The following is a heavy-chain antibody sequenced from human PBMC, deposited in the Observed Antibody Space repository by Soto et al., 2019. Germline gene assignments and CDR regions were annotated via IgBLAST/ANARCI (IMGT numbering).Heavy chain of an antibody. CDR2: INPNSGDT. V-gene: IGHV1-2*04. J-gene: IGHJ6*02. CDR3: ARDGNMDV. Sequence: QVQLVQSGAEVMKPGASVKVSCKASGYIFTDYYMHWVRQAPGQGLEWMGWINPNSGDTNYAQKFQGWVTMTRDTSISTAYMELSRLKSDDTAVYYCARDGNMDVWGPGTTVTVSS. CDR1: GYIFTDYY.